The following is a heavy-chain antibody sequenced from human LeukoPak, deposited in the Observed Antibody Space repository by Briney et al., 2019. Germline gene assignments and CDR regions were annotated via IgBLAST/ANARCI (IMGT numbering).Heavy chain of an antibody. Sequence: GGSLRLSCAASGFTFSRYEMNWVRQAPGKGLEWVSYISSSGSTKKYSDSVKGRFTISRDNAKNSLYLQMNSLRAEDTAVYYCARRGNYYDSSGYYYCWGQGTLVTVSS. CDR2: ISSSGSTK. D-gene: IGHD3-22*01. CDR1: GFTFSRYE. V-gene: IGHV3-48*03. J-gene: IGHJ4*02. CDR3: ARRGNYYDSSGYYYC.